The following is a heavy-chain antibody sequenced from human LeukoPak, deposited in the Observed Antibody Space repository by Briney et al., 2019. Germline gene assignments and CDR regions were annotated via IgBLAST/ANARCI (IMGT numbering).Heavy chain of an antibody. CDR3: ARSRYSGSLVDY. V-gene: IGHV3-21*01. D-gene: IGHD1-26*01. CDR1: GFTFSSYS. CDR2: ISSSSHI. J-gene: IGHJ4*02. Sequence: GGSLRLSCAASGFTFSSYSMNWVRQAPGKGLEWVSSISSSSHIYYADSVKGRFTISRDNAKNSLYLQMSSLRAEDTAVYYCARSRYSGSLVDYWGQGTLVTVSS.